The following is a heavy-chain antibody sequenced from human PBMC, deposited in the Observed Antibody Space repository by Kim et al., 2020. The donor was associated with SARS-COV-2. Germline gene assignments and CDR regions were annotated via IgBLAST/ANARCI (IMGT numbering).Heavy chain of an antibody. CDR3: ARGGAAGWYYFDY. J-gene: IGHJ4*02. CDR1: GFTFSSYA. D-gene: IGHD6-13*01. CDR2: ISYDGSNK. V-gene: IGHV3-30*04. Sequence: GGSLRLSCAASGFTFSSYAMHWVRQAPGKWLEWVAVISYDGSNKYYADSVKGRFTISRDNSKNTLYLQMNSLRAEDTAVYYCARGGAAGWYYFDYWGQGT.